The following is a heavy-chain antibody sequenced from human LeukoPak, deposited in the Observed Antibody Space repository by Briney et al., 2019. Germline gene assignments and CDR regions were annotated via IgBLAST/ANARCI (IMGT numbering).Heavy chain of an antibody. Sequence: GGSLRLSCAASGFTFSNYWMSWVRQAPGKGLEWVANIKQDGSGKYYVDSVKGRFTISRDNSKNTLYLQMNSLRAEDTAIYYCATHPSTDFYYFDYWGQGTLVTVSS. D-gene: IGHD2/OR15-2a*01. V-gene: IGHV3-7*03. CDR1: GFTFSNYW. CDR3: ATHPSTDFYYFDY. CDR2: IKQDGSGK. J-gene: IGHJ4*02.